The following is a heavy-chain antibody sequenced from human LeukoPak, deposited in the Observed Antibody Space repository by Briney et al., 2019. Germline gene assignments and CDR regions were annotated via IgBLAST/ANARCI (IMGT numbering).Heavy chain of an antibody. D-gene: IGHD1-26*01. CDR1: GFTFSSYS. J-gene: IGHJ4*02. CDR3: ARGWSSAKYYFDY. CDR2: ISSSSSYI. V-gene: IGHV3-21*01. Sequence: GGSLRLSCAASGFTFSSYSMNWVRQAPGKGLEWVSSISSSSSYIYYADSVKGRFTISRDNAKNSLYLQMNSLRAEDTAVYYCARGWSSAKYYFDYWGQGTLVTVSS.